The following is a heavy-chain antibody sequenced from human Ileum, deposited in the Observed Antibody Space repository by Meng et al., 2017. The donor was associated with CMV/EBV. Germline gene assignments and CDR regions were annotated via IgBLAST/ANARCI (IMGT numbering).Heavy chain of an antibody. CDR1: GFSLSTTGVG. V-gene: IGHV2-5*02. CDR3: ARNYYDSGPFQY. CDR2: IYWDDDK. Sequence: TLKESGPTLAKPTQTLTLTCTFSGFSLSTTGVGVGWIRQPPGKALEWLALIYWDDDKRYSPSLKSRLTITKDTSKNQVVLTMTNMDPVDTATYYCARNYYDSGPFQYWGQGTLVTVSS. J-gene: IGHJ4*01. D-gene: IGHD3-22*01.